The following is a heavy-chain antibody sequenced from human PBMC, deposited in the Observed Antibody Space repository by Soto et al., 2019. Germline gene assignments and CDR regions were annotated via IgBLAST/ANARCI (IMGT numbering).Heavy chain of an antibody. V-gene: IGHV3-66*01. CDR1: GFTVNNLF. CDR2: FSSDGSR. Sequence: EVQLVESGGGLVQPGGSLTLSCAAFGFTVNNLFMTWVRQAPGKGLEWVSTFSSDGSRYYADSVKGRFTISKDYSKNKLYLEMNSLRAGDTAVYYCARDIFGGSYDFCHGGQGTLVTVSS. D-gene: IGHD3-3*01. J-gene: IGHJ4*02. CDR3: ARDIFGGSYDFCH.